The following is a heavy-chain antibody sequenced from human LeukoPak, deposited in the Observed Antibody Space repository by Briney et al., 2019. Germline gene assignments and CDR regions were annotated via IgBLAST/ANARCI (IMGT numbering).Heavy chain of an antibody. CDR2: IKEDGSEK. J-gene: IGHJ4*02. D-gene: IGHD1-26*01. CDR1: RFTFSSFW. CDR3: ANDYFSGSSHRTPLSY. Sequence: GGSLRLSCAASRFTFSSFWMTWVRQAPGKGLEWVANIKEDGSEKNYVDSVKGRFSISRDNAKNSLYLQMNSLRAEDTAVYYCANDYFSGSSHRTPLSYWGQGTLVTVSS. V-gene: IGHV3-7*03.